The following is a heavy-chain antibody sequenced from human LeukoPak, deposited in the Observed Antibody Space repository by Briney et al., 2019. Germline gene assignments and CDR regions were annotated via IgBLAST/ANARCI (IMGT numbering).Heavy chain of an antibody. Sequence: PGGSLRLSCAASGFTFSSYAMSWVRQAPGKGLEWVSAISGSGGSTYYADSVKGRFTISRDNSKNTLYLQMNSLRAEDTAVYYCAKTERPNYYYYYGMDVWGQGTTVTVSS. CDR2: ISGSGGST. CDR3: AKTERPNYYYYYGMDV. CDR1: GFTFSSYA. J-gene: IGHJ6*02. V-gene: IGHV3-23*01.